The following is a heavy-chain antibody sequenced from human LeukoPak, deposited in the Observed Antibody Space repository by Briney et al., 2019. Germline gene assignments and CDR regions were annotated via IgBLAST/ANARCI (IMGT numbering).Heavy chain of an antibody. V-gene: IGHV3-23*01. Sequence: GGSLRLSCAASGFTFGSYVMSWVRQAPGKGPEWVSAISGDGGTYYADSVKGRFTISRDNSKNTLYLQMNSLGGEDTALYYCARYCGAASCSSGFDYWGQGTLVTVAS. D-gene: IGHD2-15*01. CDR2: ISGDGGT. J-gene: IGHJ4*02. CDR3: ARYCGAASCSSGFDY. CDR1: GFTFGSYV.